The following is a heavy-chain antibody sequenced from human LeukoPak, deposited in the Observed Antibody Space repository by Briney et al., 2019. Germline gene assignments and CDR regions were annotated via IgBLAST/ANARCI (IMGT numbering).Heavy chain of an antibody. Sequence: GGSLRLSCAASGFTFSSYDIHWVRQSTRKGLEWVSSIGTTGDTHYVGSVKGRFTISRENARNSVYLQMNSLRVGDTAVYYCARSITIFGVAPCRWGQGTLVTVSS. J-gene: IGHJ4*02. V-gene: IGHV3-13*01. CDR3: ARSITIFGVAPCR. CDR1: GFTFSSYD. CDR2: IGTTGDT. D-gene: IGHD3-3*01.